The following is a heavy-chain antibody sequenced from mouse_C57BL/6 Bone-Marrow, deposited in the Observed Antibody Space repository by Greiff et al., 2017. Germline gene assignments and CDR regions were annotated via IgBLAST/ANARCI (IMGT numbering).Heavy chain of an antibody. V-gene: IGHV5-4*01. J-gene: IGHJ4*01. D-gene: IGHD4-1*01. CDR1: GFTFSSYA. Sequence: EVQRVESGGGLVKPGGSLKLSCAASGFTFSSYAMSWVRQTPEKRLEWVATISDGGSYTYYPDNVKGRFTISRDNAKNNLYLQMSHLKAEDTAMYYCARDQNWAMDYWGKGTSVTVSS. CDR3: ARDQNWAMDY. CDR2: ISDGGSYT.